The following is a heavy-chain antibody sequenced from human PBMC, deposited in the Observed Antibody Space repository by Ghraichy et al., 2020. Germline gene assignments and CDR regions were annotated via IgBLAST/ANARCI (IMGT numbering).Heavy chain of an antibody. CDR3: ARVTMVRGVTTPSVYYYYGMDV. Sequence: SETLSLTCTVSGGSVSSGSYYWSWIRQSPGKGLEWIGYIYYSGSTNYNPSLKSRVTISVDTSKNQFSLKLSSVTAADTAVYYCARVTMVRGVTTPSVYYYYGMDVWGQGTTVTVSS. D-gene: IGHD3-10*01. CDR2: IYYSGST. V-gene: IGHV4-61*01. CDR1: GGSVSSGSYY. J-gene: IGHJ6*02.